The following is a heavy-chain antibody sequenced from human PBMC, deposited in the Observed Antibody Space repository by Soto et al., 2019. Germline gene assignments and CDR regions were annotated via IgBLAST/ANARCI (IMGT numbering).Heavy chain of an antibody. CDR1: GGTFSSYA. V-gene: IGHV1-69*13. Sequence: SVKVSCKASGGTFSSYAINWVRQAPGQGLEWMGGIIPIFGTTNSAQKFQGRVTITADESTSTAYMELSSLRSEDTAVYYCARDDSGRGWFDPWGQGTLVTVSS. CDR3: ARDDSGRGWFDP. J-gene: IGHJ5*02. D-gene: IGHD5-12*01. CDR2: IIPIFGTT.